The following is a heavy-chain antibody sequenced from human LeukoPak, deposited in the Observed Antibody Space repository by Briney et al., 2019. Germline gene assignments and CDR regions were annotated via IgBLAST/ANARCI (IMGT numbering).Heavy chain of an antibody. J-gene: IGHJ5*02. D-gene: IGHD6-6*01. Sequence: SGPTLVNPTQTLTLTCTFSGFSLSTSGVAVGWIRQPPGEALEWLALIYWNDEKHYSPSLKSRLTITKDTSKNQVVLTMTNMDPVDTATYYCAQRPSTAARCWLDPWGQGTLVTVSS. CDR3: AQRPSTAARCWLDP. V-gene: IGHV2-5*01. CDR2: IYWNDEK. CDR1: GFSLSTSGVA.